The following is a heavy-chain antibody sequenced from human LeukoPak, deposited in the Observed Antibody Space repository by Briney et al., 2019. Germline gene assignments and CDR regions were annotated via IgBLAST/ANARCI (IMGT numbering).Heavy chain of an antibody. CDR1: GFTFSSYA. D-gene: IGHD3-16*01. CDR3: AREGYDYVRGSQYYYYYYMDV. J-gene: IGHJ6*03. Sequence: PGGSLRLSCAASGFTFSSYAMSWVRQAPGKGLEWVANIKQDGSEKYYVDSVKGRFTISRDNAKNSLYLQMNSLRAEDTAVYYCAREGYDYVRGSQYYYYYYMDVWGKGTTVTVSS. V-gene: IGHV3-7*01. CDR2: IKQDGSEK.